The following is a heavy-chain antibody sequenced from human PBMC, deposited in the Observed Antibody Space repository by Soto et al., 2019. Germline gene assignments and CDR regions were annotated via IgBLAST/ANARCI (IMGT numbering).Heavy chain of an antibody. CDR3: ASGTLSGSYSADY. CDR1: GGSISSGGYY. Sequence: QVQLQESGPGLVKPSQTLSLTCTVSGGSISSGGYYWSCIRQHPGKGLEWIGYIYYSGSTYYNPSLESRVTISVDTSKNQFSLKLSSVTAADTAVYYCASGTLSGSYSADYWGQGTLVTVSS. J-gene: IGHJ4*02. V-gene: IGHV4-31*03. CDR2: IYYSGST. D-gene: IGHD1-26*01.